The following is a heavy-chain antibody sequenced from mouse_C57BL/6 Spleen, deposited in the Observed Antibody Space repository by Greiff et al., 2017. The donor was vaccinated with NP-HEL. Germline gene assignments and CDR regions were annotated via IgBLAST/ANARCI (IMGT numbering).Heavy chain of an antibody. J-gene: IGHJ2*01. CDR2: IYPGSGST. V-gene: IGHV1-55*01. D-gene: IGHD2-1*01. CDR3: ARWDYGNPFDY. CDR1: GYTFTSYW. Sequence: QVQLQQPGAELVKPGASVKMSCKASGYTFTSYWITWVKQRPGQGLEWIGDIYPGSGSTNYNEKFKSKATLTVDTSSSTSSMQLSSLTSEDSAGYYCARWDYGNPFDYWGQGTTLTVSS.